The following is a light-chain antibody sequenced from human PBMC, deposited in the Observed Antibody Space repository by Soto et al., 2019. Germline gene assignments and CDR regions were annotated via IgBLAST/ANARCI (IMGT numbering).Light chain of an antibody. CDR1: SRDIGGYNY. Sequence: QSALTQPPSASGSPGQSVTISCTGTSRDIGGYNYVSWYQQHPGKAPKLMIYEVTKRPSGVPDRFSGSKSGNTASLTVSGLQAEDEADYYCSSQAVFGTGTKVTVL. CDR3: SSQAV. V-gene: IGLV2-8*01. CDR2: EVT. J-gene: IGLJ1*01.